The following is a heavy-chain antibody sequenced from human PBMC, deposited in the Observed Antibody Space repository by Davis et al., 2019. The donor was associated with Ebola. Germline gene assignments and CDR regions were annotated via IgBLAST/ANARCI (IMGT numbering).Heavy chain of an antibody. CDR2: ISSSSSTI. CDR1: GFTFSSYS. V-gene: IGHV3-48*02. CDR3: ARDTGGWHGPWGSIFDC. J-gene: IGHJ4*02. D-gene: IGHD6-19*01. Sequence: GGSLRLSCAASGFTFSSYSMNWVRQAPGKGLEWVSYISSSSSTIYYADSVKGRFTISRDNAKNSLYLQMNSLRDEDTAVYYCARDTGGWHGPWGSIFDCWGQGTLVAVSS.